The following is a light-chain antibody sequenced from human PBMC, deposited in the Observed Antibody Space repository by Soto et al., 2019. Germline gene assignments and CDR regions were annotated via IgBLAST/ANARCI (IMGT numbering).Light chain of an antibody. V-gene: IGLV1-47*02. CDR1: SSNIGSNY. CDR2: SNK. J-gene: IGLJ3*02. CDR3: AAWDDSLSGRV. Sequence: QSVLTQPPSASGTPGQRVTISCSESSSNIGSNYVYWYQQLPGTAPKLLIYSNKQRPSGVPDRFSGSKSGTSASLAISGLRSEDEADYYCAAWDDSLSGRVFGGGTKLTVL.